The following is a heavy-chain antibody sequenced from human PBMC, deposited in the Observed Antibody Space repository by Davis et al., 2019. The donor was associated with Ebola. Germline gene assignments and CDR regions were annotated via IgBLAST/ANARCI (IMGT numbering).Heavy chain of an antibody. CDR1: GFTFSSYS. Sequence: GESLKISCAASGFTFSSYSMNWVRQAPGKGLEWVSSISSSSHYVYFPDSVKGRFTISRDNAKNSLYLQVNSLRAEDTAVYYCARDYSGYYFDYWGQGTLVTVSS. D-gene: IGHD5-12*01. V-gene: IGHV3-21*01. CDR2: ISSSSHYV. J-gene: IGHJ4*02. CDR3: ARDYSGYYFDY.